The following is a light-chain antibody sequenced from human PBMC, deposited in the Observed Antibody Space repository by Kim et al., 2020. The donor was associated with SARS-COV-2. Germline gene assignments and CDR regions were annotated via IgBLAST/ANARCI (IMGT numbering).Light chain of an antibody. CDR2: LEGSGTY. Sequence: QPVLTQSSSASASLGSSVKFTCTLSSGHSTYIIAWHQQQPGKAPRFLMKLEGSGTYYKGSGVPDRFSGSSSGADRYLTISNLQSEDEADYYCETWDTNTRVFGGGTKLTVL. J-gene: IGLJ3*02. V-gene: IGLV4-60*03. CDR3: ETWDTNTRV. CDR1: SGHSTYI.